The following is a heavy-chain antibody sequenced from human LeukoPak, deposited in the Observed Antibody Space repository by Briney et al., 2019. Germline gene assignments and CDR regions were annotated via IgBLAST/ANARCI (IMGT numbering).Heavy chain of an antibody. CDR1: GFTFSSYS. V-gene: IGHV3-21*01. Sequence: GGSLGLSCAASGFTFSSYSMNWVRQAPGKGLEWVSSISRSSSYIYYADSVKGRFTISRDNAKNSLYLQMNSLRAEDTAVYYCARGLSGYDYLGAFDIWGQGTMVTVSS. CDR2: ISRSSSYI. J-gene: IGHJ3*02. CDR3: ARGLSGYDYLGAFDI. D-gene: IGHD5-12*01.